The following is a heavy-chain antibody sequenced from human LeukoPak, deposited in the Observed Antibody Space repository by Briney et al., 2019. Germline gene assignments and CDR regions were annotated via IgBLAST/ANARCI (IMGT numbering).Heavy chain of an antibody. CDR3: ARDQNTVTLYYYYMDV. Sequence: GGSLRLSCAASGSTFSSYSMNWVRQAPGKGLEWVSYISSSSSTIYYADSVKGRFTISRDNAKNSLYLQMNSLRAEDTAVYYCARDQNTVTLYYYYMDVWGKGTTVTVSS. CDR2: ISSSSSTI. D-gene: IGHD4-17*01. J-gene: IGHJ6*03. CDR1: GSTFSSYS. V-gene: IGHV3-48*01.